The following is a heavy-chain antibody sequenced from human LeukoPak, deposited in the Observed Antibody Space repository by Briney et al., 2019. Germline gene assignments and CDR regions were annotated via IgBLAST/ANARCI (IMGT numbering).Heavy chain of an antibody. Sequence: GGSLRLSCAASGFTFSSYGMSWVRQAPGKGLGWVSGISGSGGSTYYADSVKGRFTISRDNAKSSLYLQMNSLRAEDTAVYYCARDRFVLRYFDWLLYGDAFDIWGQGTVVTVSS. V-gene: IGHV3-23*01. CDR1: GFTFSSYG. CDR3: ARDRFVLRYFDWLLYGDAFDI. D-gene: IGHD3-9*01. CDR2: ISGSGGST. J-gene: IGHJ3*02.